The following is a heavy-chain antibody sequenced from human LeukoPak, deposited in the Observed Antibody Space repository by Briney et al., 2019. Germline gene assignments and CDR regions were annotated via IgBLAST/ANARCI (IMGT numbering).Heavy chain of an antibody. V-gene: IGHV3-74*01. CDR2: IYSDESFI. CDR1: GLTFSTTW. Sequence: PGGSLRLSCAASGLTFSTTWMHWVRQVPGEGPEWVSLIYSDESFITYADSVKGRFIISRDNANNRVYLQMNSLRAEDTALYYCASDSGHGFRFWGRGTMVTVSS. CDR3: ASDSGHGFRF. D-gene: IGHD3-16*02. J-gene: IGHJ3*01.